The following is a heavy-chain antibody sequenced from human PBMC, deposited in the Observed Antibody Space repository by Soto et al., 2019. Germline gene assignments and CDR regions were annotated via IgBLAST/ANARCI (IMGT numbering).Heavy chain of an antibody. CDR3: AHSPCSGGTCYLFDH. J-gene: IGHJ4*02. D-gene: IGHD2-15*01. CDR1: GFSLTTSGVG. Sequence: QITLKESGPTLVKPTQTLTLTCTVSGFSLTTSGVGVGWIRQPPGKDPEWLALIYWDGIERYSPSLRSRLTITMDTSKNQVVLTMTTMDPVETATYYCAHSPCSGGTCYLFDHWGQGTPVIVSS. CDR2: IYWDGIE. V-gene: IGHV2-5*02.